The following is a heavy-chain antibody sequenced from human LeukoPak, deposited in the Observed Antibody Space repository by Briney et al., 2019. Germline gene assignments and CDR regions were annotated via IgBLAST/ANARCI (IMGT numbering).Heavy chain of an antibody. J-gene: IGHJ3*02. V-gene: IGHV1-2*02. CDR2: INPNSGGT. Sequence: ASVKASCKASGYTFTGYYMHWVRQAPGQGLEWMGWINPNSGGTNYAQKFQGRVTMTRDTSISTAYMELSRLRSDDTAVYYCARDLDSGSYGNAFDIWGQGTMVTVSS. D-gene: IGHD1-26*01. CDR3: ARDLDSGSYGNAFDI. CDR1: GYTFTGYY.